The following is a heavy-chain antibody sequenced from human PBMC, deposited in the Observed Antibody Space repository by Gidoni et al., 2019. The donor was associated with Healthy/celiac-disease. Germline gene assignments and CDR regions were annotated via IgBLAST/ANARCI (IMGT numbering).Heavy chain of an antibody. CDR3: AKDPKSYGDSYFDY. CDR1: GFTFSSYA. V-gene: IGHV3-23*01. D-gene: IGHD4-17*01. Sequence: VQLLESGGGLVQPGGSLRPSCAASGFTFSSYAMSWVRQAPGTGLEWVSAISGSGGSTYYADSVKGRFTISRDNSKNTLYLQMNSLRAEDTAVYYCAKDPKSYGDSYFDYWGQGTLVTVSS. J-gene: IGHJ4*02. CDR2: ISGSGGST.